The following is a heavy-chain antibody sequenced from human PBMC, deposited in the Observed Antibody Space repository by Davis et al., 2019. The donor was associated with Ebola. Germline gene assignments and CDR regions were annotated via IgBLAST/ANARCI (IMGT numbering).Heavy chain of an antibody. CDR1: GFTFSSYW. CDR3: ARGDFYYGVDV. J-gene: IGHJ6*02. Sequence: HTGGSLRLSCAASGFTFSSYWMHWVRQAPGKGLVWVSRINIDGSSTSYADSVKGRFTISRDNAKNTLYLQMNRLRAEDTAVYYGARGDFYYGVDVWGQGTTVTVSS. V-gene: IGHV3-74*01. CDR2: INIDGSST.